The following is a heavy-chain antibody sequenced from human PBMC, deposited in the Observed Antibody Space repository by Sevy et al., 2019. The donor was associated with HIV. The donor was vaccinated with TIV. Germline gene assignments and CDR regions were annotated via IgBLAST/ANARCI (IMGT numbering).Heavy chain of an antibody. D-gene: IGHD3-22*01. V-gene: IGHV3-33*01. CDR2: IWNDRSNK. CDR1: GFTFSIYG. CDR3: ASLPNNYYDISGSSGDDAFYI. Sequence: GGSLRLSCAAYGFTFSIYGMHWVRQAPGKGLEWVAVIWNDRSNKHYADSVKGRFTISRDNAKNTLYLQMNSLRVEDTAVYYCASLPNNYYDISGSSGDDAFYIWGQGTRVTVSS. J-gene: IGHJ3*02.